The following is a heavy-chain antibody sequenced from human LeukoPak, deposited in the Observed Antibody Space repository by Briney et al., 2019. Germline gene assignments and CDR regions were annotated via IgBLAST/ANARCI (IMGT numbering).Heavy chain of an antibody. CDR3: ARNRQLDY. V-gene: IGHV3-30*04. CDR2: ISYDGSNT. J-gene: IGHJ4*02. Sequence: GSLRLSCAASGFTFSSYVMNWFRQAPGKELEWVPSISYDGSNTYAADSVKGRSTISRDNSKNTLYLEMNSLRAEDTAVYYCARNRQLDYWGQGTLVTVSS. CDR1: GFTFSSYV. D-gene: IGHD6-13*01.